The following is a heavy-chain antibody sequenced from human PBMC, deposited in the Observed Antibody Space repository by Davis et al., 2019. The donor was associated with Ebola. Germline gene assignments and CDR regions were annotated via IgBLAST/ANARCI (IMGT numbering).Heavy chain of an antibody. CDR1: GFTFTTYV. D-gene: IGHD5-24*01. CDR2: IKEDGTQT. Sequence: GGSLRLSCAASGFTFTTYVMYWVRQAPGKGLEWVATIKEDGTQTNYVDSVKGRFTISRDNAKNSLYLQMNSLRAEDTAVYYCARDVGWLQFDIWGQGTMVTVSS. CDR3: ARDVGWLQFDI. J-gene: IGHJ3*02. V-gene: IGHV3-7*03.